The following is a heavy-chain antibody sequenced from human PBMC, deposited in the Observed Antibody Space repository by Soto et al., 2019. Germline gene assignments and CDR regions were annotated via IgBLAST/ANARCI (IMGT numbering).Heavy chain of an antibody. J-gene: IGHJ4*02. CDR1: GYTFTGYY. V-gene: IGHV1-2*04. D-gene: IGHD1-7*01. Sequence: ASVKVSCKASGYTFTGYYMHWVRQAPGQGLEWMGWINPNSGGTNYAQKFQGWVTMTRDTSISTAYMELSRLRSDDTAVYCCARGSKKLELIDDYWGQGTLVTVSS. CDR2: INPNSGGT. CDR3: ARGSKKLELIDDY.